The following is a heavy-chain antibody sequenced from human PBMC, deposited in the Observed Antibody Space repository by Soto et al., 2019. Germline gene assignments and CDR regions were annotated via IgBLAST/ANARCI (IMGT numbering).Heavy chain of an antibody. Sequence: QVQLVQSGAEVKKPGSSVKVSCKASGGTFSSYPLSWVRQAPGQGLEWMGGIIPIFGIVNSAQKFQGRVSITADASTSTAVMELTSLTSEDTAVYDCARPRTTGTTKGYDYWGQGTLVTVSS. CDR2: IIPIFGIV. D-gene: IGHD1-1*01. CDR3: ARPRTTGTTKGYDY. V-gene: IGHV1-69*01. J-gene: IGHJ4*02. CDR1: GGTFSSYP.